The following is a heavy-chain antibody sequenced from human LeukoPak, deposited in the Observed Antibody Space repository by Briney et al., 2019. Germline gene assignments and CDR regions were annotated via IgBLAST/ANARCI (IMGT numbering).Heavy chain of an antibody. V-gene: IGHV3-48*03. CDR2: VSGSGTTI. CDR1: GFTFSSYE. D-gene: IGHD1-26*01. CDR3: ASGHLGWVFDY. J-gene: IGHJ4*02. Sequence: GGSLRLSCAASGFTFSSYEMNWVRQTPGKGLEWVSYVSGSGTTIYYADSVKGRFTISRDNAKNSLYLQMNSLRAEDTALYYCASGHLGWVFDYWGQGSLVTVSS.